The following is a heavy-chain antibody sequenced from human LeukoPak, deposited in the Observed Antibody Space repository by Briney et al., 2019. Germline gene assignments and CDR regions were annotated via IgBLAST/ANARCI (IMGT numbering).Heavy chain of an antibody. Sequence: ASVKVSCKESGHTFTGYYIHWLRQAPGEGLEWMGWINPNNGGTNYAQRFQGRVTMTRDTSISTAYMEMSRLSFDDTAVYYCASGPSLGTTHPYFDYWGQGTLVTVSS. J-gene: IGHJ4*02. D-gene: IGHD2-15*01. CDR2: INPNNGGT. V-gene: IGHV1-2*02. CDR3: ASGPSLGTTHPYFDY. CDR1: GHTFTGYY.